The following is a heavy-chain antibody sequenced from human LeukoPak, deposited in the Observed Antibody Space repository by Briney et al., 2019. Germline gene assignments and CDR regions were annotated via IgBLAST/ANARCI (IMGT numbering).Heavy chain of an antibody. Sequence: ASVKVSRKASGYTFTSYGISWGRQAPAQGLEWMGWISAYNGNTNYAQKLQGRVTMTTDTSTSTAYMELRSLRSDNPAVYYCARSVPSCSLSNCSAGYFHHGGQGPLVTVSS. CDR1: GYTFTSYG. D-gene: IGHD2-15*01. CDR2: ISAYNGNT. CDR3: ARSVPSCSLSNCSAGYFHH. J-gene: IGHJ1*01. V-gene: IGHV1-18*01.